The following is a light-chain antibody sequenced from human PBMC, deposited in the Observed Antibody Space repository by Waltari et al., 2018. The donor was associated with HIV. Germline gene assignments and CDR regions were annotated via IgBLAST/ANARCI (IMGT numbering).Light chain of an antibody. CDR3: CSYARSVTYV. Sequence: QSALTQPASVSGSPGQSITISCTGTSRDVGSYSLFSWYQQHPGKAPKLMIYEVNKRPSGVSDRFSGSKSDNVASLTISGLQAEDEADYYCCSYARSVTYVFGTGTEVTVL. CDR1: SRDVGSYSL. V-gene: IGLV2-23*02. J-gene: IGLJ1*01. CDR2: EVN.